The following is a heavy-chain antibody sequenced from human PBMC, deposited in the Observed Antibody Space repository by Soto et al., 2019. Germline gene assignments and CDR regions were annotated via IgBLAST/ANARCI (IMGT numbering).Heavy chain of an antibody. V-gene: IGHV3-30*03. Sequence: GGSLRLSCEVPGFTFSDYGFHWVRQAPGKGLEWVAMISYDGSDRYYRDSVQGRFTISRDDSKNTVFLQMNSLRTEDTAMYYCARSTYCNGGSCYPQYWGPGTLVTVSS. J-gene: IGHJ4*02. CDR3: ARSTYCNGGSCYPQY. D-gene: IGHD2-15*01. CDR2: ISYDGSDR. CDR1: GFTFSDYG.